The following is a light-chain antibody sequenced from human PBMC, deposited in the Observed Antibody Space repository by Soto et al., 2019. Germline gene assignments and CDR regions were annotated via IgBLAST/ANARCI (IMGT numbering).Light chain of an antibody. CDR2: EVT. J-gene: IGLJ2*01. Sequence: QSALTQPPSVSGSPGQSVTISCTGTSSDVGDYSYVSWYQHQPDKAPKLMIYEVTKRPSGVPDRFSGSKSGNTASLTVSGLQAEDEADYYCSSYAGSNNFGVFGGGTKLTVL. CDR3: SSYAGSNNFGV. CDR1: SSDVGDYSY. V-gene: IGLV2-8*01.